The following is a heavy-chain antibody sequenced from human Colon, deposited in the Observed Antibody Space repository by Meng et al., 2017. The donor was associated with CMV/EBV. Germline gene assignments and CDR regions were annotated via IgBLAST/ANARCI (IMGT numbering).Heavy chain of an antibody. CDR1: GSSGSSNTLS. CDR2: VSSGGNT. V-gene: IGHV4-39*07. Sequence: HLLCPGPRRVNPSEALSLTCAFPGSSGSSNTLSWGWVRQPPGKGLEWLGSVSSGGNTYYNPSLKSRVTISVDTSKRQFSLKVNSLTAADTAVYYCAKESIGKWQFPDYFDSWGQGILVTVSS. CDR3: AKESIGKWQFPDYFDS. J-gene: IGHJ4*02. D-gene: IGHD3-10*01.